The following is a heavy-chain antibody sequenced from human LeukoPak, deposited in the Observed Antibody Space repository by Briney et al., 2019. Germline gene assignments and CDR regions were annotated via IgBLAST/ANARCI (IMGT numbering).Heavy chain of an antibody. J-gene: IGHJ5*02. V-gene: IGHV1-2*04. Sequence: KPGASVKVSCKASGYTFTGYYMHWVRQAPGQGLEWMGWINPNSGGTNYAQKFQGWVTMTRDTSISTAYMELSRLRSDDTAVYYCARDWGSGSYSNWFDPWAREPWSPSPQ. CDR1: GYTFTGYY. D-gene: IGHD3-10*01. CDR3: ARDWGSGSYSNWFDP. CDR2: INPNSGGT.